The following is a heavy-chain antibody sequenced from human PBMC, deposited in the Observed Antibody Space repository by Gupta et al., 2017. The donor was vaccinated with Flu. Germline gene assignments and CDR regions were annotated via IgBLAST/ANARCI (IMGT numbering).Heavy chain of an antibody. CDR2: ISPDGSYT. CDR3: ARLITLGGIGWFDP. Sequence: EVQLVESGGGLVQPGGSLGLSCAASGFTFSSYWMHWVRQVPGGGLVWVSRISPDGSYTTYAESVKGRFTISRDNAKNTLYLQMSSLRAEDTAVYYCARLITLGGIGWFDPWGQGTLVTVSS. V-gene: IGHV3-74*03. CDR1: GFTFSSYW. J-gene: IGHJ5*02. D-gene: IGHD3-16*01.